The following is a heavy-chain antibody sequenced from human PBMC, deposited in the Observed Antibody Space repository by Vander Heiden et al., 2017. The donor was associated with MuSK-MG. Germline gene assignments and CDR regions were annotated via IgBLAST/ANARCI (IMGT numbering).Heavy chain of an antibody. CDR3: AREHYDILTGYYSEYYYGMDV. CDR1: GGSISSSSYY. J-gene: IGHJ6*02. V-gene: IGHV4-39*07. Sequence: QLNRQESGPGLGKPAETLSLTATVSGGSISSSSYYWGCNPQPPGKGLEWIGSIYYSGSTYYNPSLKSRVTISVDTSKNQFSLKLSSVTAADTAVYYCAREHYDILTGYYSEYYYGMDVWGQGTTVTVSS. CDR2: IYYSGST. D-gene: IGHD3-9*01.